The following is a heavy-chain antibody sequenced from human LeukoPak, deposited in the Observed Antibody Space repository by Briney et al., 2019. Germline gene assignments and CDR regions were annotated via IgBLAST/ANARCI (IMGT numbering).Heavy chain of an antibody. Sequence: TGGSLRLSCAASGFTFSSYAMSWVRQAPGKGLEWVSAISGSGGSTYYADSVKGRLTISRDNSKNTLYLQMNSLRAEDTAVYYCAKGNYYDSSGPFDYWGQGTLVTVSS. CDR1: GFTFSSYA. CDR2: ISGSGGST. CDR3: AKGNYYDSSGPFDY. J-gene: IGHJ4*02. D-gene: IGHD3-22*01. V-gene: IGHV3-23*01.